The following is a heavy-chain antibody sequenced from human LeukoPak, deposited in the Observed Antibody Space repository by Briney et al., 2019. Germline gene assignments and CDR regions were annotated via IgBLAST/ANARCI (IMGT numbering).Heavy chain of an antibody. J-gene: IGHJ6*02. V-gene: IGHV3-49*03. CDR1: GFTFGDYA. Sequence: GGSLRLSCTASGFTFGDYAMSWFRQAPGKGLEWVGFIRSKAYGGTTEYAASVKGRFTISRDDSKSIAYLQMNSLKTEDTAVYYCTRDGITYYYDSSGPTHLAYYYYYGMDVWGQGTTVTVSS. CDR2: IRSKAYGGTT. CDR3: TRDGITYYYDSSGPTHLAYYYYYGMDV. D-gene: IGHD3-22*01.